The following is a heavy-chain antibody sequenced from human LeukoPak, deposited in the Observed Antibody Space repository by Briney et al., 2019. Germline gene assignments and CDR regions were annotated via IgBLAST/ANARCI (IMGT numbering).Heavy chain of an antibody. D-gene: IGHD4-17*01. CDR1: GYTFTGYY. CDR3: ARIPDYGDHHYFDY. CDR2: INPNSGGT. J-gene: IGHJ4*02. Sequence: ASVKVSCKASGYTFTGYYMHWVRQAPGQGLEWMGWINPNSGGTNYAQKFQGWVTMTRDTSISTAYMELSRLRSEDTAVYYCARIPDYGDHHYFDYWGQGTLVTVSS. V-gene: IGHV1-2*04.